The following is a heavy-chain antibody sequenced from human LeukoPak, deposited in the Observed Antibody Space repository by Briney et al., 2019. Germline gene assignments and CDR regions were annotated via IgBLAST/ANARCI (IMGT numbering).Heavy chain of an antibody. CDR1: GYSISNGYY. CDR3: ARGNYDFWSGYYTSGYYYYYMDV. D-gene: IGHD3-3*01. J-gene: IGHJ6*03. V-gene: IGHV4-34*01. Sequence: SETLSLTCAVSGYSISNGYYWSWIRQPPGKGLEWIGEINHSGSTNYNPSLKSRVTISVDTSKNQFSLKLSSVTAADTAVYYCARGNYDFWSGYYTSGYYYYYMDVWGKGTTVTVSS. CDR2: INHSGST.